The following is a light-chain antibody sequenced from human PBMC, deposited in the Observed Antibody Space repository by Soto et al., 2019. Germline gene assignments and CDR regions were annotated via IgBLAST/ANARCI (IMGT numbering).Light chain of an antibody. CDR1: QGISSA. CDR2: DAS. CDR3: QQFNSYPFT. V-gene: IGKV1-13*02. Sequence: AIQLTQSPSSLSASVGGRVTITCRASQGISSALAWYQQKPGKAPKLLIYDASSLESGVPSRFRGSGSGTDFTLTISSLQPEDFATYYCQQFNSYPFTFGPGTKVDIK. J-gene: IGKJ3*01.